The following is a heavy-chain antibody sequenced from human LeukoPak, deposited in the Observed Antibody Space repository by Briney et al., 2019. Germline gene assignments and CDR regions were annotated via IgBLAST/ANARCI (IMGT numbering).Heavy chain of an antibody. J-gene: IGHJ4*02. V-gene: IGHV3-9*01. D-gene: IGHD5-24*01. CDR2: ISWNSGSI. CDR1: GFTFDDYA. Sequence: GGSLRLSCAASGFTFDDYAMHWVRQAPGKGLEWVSGISWNSGSIGYADSVKGRFTISRDNAKNSLYLQMNSLRAEDTAVYYCARDRDGYKSFDCWGQGTLVTVSS. CDR3: ARDRDGYKSFDC.